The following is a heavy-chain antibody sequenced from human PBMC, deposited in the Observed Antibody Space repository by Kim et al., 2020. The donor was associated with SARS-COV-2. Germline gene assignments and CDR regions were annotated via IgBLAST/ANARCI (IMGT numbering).Heavy chain of an antibody. V-gene: IGHV3-30*04. Sequence: GGSLRLSCAASGFTFSSYAMHWVRQAPGKGLEWVAVISYDGSNKYYADSVKGRFTISRDNSKNTLYLQMNSLRAEDTAVYYCARDFLYYYGSGSYLSYWG. CDR2: ISYDGSNK. CDR3: ARDFLYYYGSGSYLSY. J-gene: IGHJ4*01. CDR1: GFTFSSYA. D-gene: IGHD3-10*01.